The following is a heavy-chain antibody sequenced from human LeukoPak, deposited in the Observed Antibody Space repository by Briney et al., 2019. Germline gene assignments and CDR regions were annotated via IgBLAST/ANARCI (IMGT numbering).Heavy chain of an antibody. D-gene: IGHD5-18*01. Sequence: SETLSLTCTVSGGSVSNSLYYWSWIRQPPGKGLEWIGYIYYNGDTNYNPSLKSRVIISIDTSSNQFSLRLNSMTAADTAVIYCARVLRAASWRSYDYWGQGSLVTVSS. CDR2: IYYNGDT. V-gene: IGHV4-61*01. J-gene: IGHJ4*02. CDR3: ARVLRAASWRSYDY. CDR1: GGSVSNSLYY.